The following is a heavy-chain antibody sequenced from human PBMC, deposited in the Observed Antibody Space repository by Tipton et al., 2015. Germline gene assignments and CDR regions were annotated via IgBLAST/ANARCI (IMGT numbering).Heavy chain of an antibody. CDR1: GGSINIGGYY. Sequence: TLSLTCTVSGGSINIGGYYWVWIRQPPGKGLEWIGTIYYSGNPSYNPSLKSRVTISVDTSKNRFSLRVNSVTAADTAVYYCARHLYYYYYGMDVWGQGTTVTVSS. CDR3: ARHLYYYYYGMDV. CDR2: IYYSGNP. J-gene: IGHJ6*02. V-gene: IGHV4-39*01.